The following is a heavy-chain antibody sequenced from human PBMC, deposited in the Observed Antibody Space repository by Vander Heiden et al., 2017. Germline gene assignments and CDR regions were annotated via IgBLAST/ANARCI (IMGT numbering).Heavy chain of an antibody. CDR2: IYYSGST. CDR1: GGSISSYY. J-gene: IGHJ4*02. V-gene: IGHV4-59*01. D-gene: IGHD4-4*01. Sequence: QVQLQESGPGLVKPSETLSLTCTASGGSISSYYWSWIRQPPGKGLEWIGYIYYSGSTNYNPSLKSRVTISVDTSKNQFSLKLSSVTAADTAVYYCAREAVTSPLFDYWGQGTLVTVSS. CDR3: AREAVTSPLFDY.